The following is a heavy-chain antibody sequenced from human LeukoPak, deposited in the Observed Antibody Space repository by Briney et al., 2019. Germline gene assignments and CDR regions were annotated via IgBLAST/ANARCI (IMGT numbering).Heavy chain of an antibody. CDR3: ARSVVPAAMREFDP. V-gene: IGHV3-48*02. CDR1: GFTFSSYS. CDR2: ISTSSSTI. J-gene: IGHJ5*02. Sequence: GGSLRLSCAASGFTFSSYSMNWVRQAPGKGLEWVSYISTSSSTIYYADSVKGRFTISRDNAKDSLYLQMNSLRDEDTAVYYCARSVVPAAMREFDPWGQGTLVTVSP. D-gene: IGHD2-2*01.